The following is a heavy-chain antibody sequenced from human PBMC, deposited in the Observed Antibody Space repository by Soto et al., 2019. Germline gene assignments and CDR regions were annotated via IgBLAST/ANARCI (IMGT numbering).Heavy chain of an antibody. CDR1: GGSISSSSYY. J-gene: IGHJ4*02. D-gene: IGHD3-3*01. Sequence: SETLSLTCTVSGGSISSSSYYWGWIRQPPGKGLEWIGSIYYSGSTYYNPSLKSRVTISVDTSKNQFSLKLSSVTAADTAVYYCARHNRFLEWLDYYFDYWGQGTLVTVSS. CDR3: ARHNRFLEWLDYYFDY. CDR2: IYYSGST. V-gene: IGHV4-39*01.